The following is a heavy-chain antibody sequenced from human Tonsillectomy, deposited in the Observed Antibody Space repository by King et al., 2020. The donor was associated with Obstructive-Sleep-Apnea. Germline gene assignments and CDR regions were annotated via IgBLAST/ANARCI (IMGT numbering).Heavy chain of an antibody. D-gene: IGHD4-23*01. CDR1: GYTFTSYG. V-gene: IGHV1-18*04. J-gene: IGHJ4*02. Sequence: QLVQSGAEVKKPGASVKVSCKASGYTFTSYGISWVRQAPGQGLEWMGWISAYNGNTNYAQKLQGRVTMTTDTSTSTAYMELRSLRSDDTAVYYCARDSFKSPDDYGGNSDDFDYWGQGTLVTVSS. CDR3: ARDSFKSPDDYGGNSDDFDY. CDR2: ISAYNGNT.